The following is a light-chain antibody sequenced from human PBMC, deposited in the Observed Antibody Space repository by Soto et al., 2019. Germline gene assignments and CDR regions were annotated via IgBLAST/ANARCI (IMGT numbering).Light chain of an antibody. CDR2: GAT. CDR3: QLYGVSSPRIT. Sequence: EIVVTQSPGTLSLSPGEKATLSCRASHTVSASYLAWYQQKPGQAPRLLIYGATNRIIGIPDRFSGSVSGTDFTLTISRLEPEDFAVYYCQLYGVSSPRITFGQGTRLEI. V-gene: IGKV3-20*01. CDR1: HTVSASY. J-gene: IGKJ5*01.